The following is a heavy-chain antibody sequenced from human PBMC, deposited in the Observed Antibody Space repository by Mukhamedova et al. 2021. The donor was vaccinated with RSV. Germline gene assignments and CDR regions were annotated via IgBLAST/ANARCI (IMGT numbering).Heavy chain of an antibody. CDR2: IYWDDDK. D-gene: IGHD7-27*01. J-gene: IGHJ4*02. Sequence: GKALEWLALIYWDDDKRYSPSLKSRLTITKDTSKNQVVLTMTNMDPVDTATYYCAPSSSGYFDYLGQGTLVTVSS. CDR3: APSSSGYFDY. V-gene: IGHV2-5*02.